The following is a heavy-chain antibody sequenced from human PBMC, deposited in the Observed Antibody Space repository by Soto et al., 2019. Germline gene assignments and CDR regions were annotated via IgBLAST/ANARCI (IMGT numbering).Heavy chain of an antibody. D-gene: IGHD3-3*02. V-gene: IGHV3-23*01. Sequence: EVQLLESGGGLVQPGGSLRLSCAASGFAFNSSAMAWVRQTPGKGLQWVSAITVAGGGTYYADSVKGRFAISRDNSKNTLYLQMNSLRAEDTGTYYCVRVKSSRQLADPWGQGTLVTVSA. J-gene: IGHJ5*02. CDR3: VRVKSSRQLADP. CDR1: GFAFNSSA. CDR2: ITVAGGGT.